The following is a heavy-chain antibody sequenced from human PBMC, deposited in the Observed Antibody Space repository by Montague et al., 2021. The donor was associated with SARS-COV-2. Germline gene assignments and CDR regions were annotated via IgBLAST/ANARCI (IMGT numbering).Heavy chain of an antibody. D-gene: IGHD4-17*01. V-gene: IGHV4-39*01. Sequence: SETLSLTCTVSGDSVSSSDHYWGWIRQPPGKGLEWLGIVYYSGYTYYNPSIKGRVTISIDASKNQFSLKLNSLTATDTDIYHCARRRLREDYFDFWGQGTLLTVSS. CDR2: VYYSGYT. J-gene: IGHJ4*02. CDR3: ARRRLREDYFDF. CDR1: GDSVSSSDHY.